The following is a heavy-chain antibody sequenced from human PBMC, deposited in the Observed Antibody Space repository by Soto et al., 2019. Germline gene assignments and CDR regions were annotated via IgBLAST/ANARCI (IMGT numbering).Heavy chain of an antibody. D-gene: IGHD2-2*01. CDR1: GYTFNNYA. CDR2: ISGGNGNT. CDR3: ARCSSYDYYVDY. J-gene: IGHJ4*02. Sequence: QVQLVQSGAEVKKPGASVKVSCEASGYTFNNYAMHWVRQAPGQRLEWMGYISGGNGNTKYSEKLEGRVAITRDTSANTHYLKLSRLSYEDTAVYYCARCSSYDYYVDYRGKGNLLIISS. V-gene: IGHV1-3*01.